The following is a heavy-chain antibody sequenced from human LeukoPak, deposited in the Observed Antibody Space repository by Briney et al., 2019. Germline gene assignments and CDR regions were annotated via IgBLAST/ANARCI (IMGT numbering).Heavy chain of an antibody. CDR1: GFTFSSYG. J-gene: IGHJ4*02. Sequence: GGSLRLSCAASGFTFSSYGMTWVRQAPGKGLEWVSFISDSGDITYYAASVKGRFTISRDNAKDSLYLQMNSLRAEDTAVYYCARGPDSSSWYSWGQGTLVTVSS. V-gene: IGHV3-48*01. D-gene: IGHD6-13*01. CDR2: ISDSGDIT. CDR3: ARGPDSSSWYS.